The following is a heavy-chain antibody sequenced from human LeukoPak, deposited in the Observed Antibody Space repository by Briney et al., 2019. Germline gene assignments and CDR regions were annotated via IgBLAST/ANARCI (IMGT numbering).Heavy chain of an antibody. CDR1: GFTFSSYA. CDR2: ISGSNDNT. D-gene: IGHD2-15*01. V-gene: IGHV3-23*01. Sequence: PGGSLRLSCAASGFTFSSYAMSGLRQAPGKGLEWVSSISGSNDNTYYADSVKGRFTISRDNSKNTLYLQMNSLRAEDTAVYYCARDPGYCFNGLCPDDAFDIWGQGTMVTVSS. CDR3: ARDPGYCFNGLCPDDAFDI. J-gene: IGHJ3*02.